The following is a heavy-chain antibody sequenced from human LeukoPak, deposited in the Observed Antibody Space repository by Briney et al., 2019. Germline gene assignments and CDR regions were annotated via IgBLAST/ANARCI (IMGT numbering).Heavy chain of an antibody. J-gene: IGHJ5*02. CDR3: ARGAYSSSWSFSP. D-gene: IGHD6-13*01. CDR2: ITYDGNNK. CDR1: GFTFSNYA. Sequence: GGSLSLSCAASGFTFSNYAMHWARQAPGKGLEWVAVITYDGNNKYYADSVEGRFTISRDNSKDTLYVQMNSLRTEDTAVYYCARGAYSSSWSFSPWGQGTLVTVFS. V-gene: IGHV3-30-3*01.